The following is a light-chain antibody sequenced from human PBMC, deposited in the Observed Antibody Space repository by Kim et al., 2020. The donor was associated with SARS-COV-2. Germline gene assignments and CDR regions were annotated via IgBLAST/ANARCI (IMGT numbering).Light chain of an antibody. V-gene: IGLV2-8*01. Sequence: QSALTQPPSASGSPGQSVTISCTGTSSDVGGYNYVSWYQQHPGKAPKLMIYEVNMRPSGVPDRFSGSKSGNTASLTVSGLQAEYEADYYCSSYAGSNNFGVFGGGTQLTVL. CDR3: SSYAGSNNFGV. CDR2: EVN. J-gene: IGLJ3*02. CDR1: SSDVGGYNY.